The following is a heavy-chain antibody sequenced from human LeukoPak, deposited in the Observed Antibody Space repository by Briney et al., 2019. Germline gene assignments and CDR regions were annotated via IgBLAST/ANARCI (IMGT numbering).Heavy chain of an antibody. V-gene: IGHV4-34*01. CDR3: ARAGHYYDSSGYGYYGMDV. Sequence: SETLSLTCAVYGGSFSGYYWSWIRQPPGKGLEWIGEINHSGSTNYNPSLKSRVTISVDTSKNQFSLKLSSVTAADTAVYYCARAGHYYDSSGYGYYGMDVWGQGTTVTVSS. D-gene: IGHD3-22*01. CDR2: INHSGST. CDR1: GGSFSGYY. J-gene: IGHJ6*02.